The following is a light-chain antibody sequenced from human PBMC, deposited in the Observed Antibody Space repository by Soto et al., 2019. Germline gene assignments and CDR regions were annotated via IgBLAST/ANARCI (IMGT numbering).Light chain of an antibody. CDR3: QSYDSSLSGYVV. V-gene: IGLV1-40*01. Sequence: QSVLTQPPSVSGAPGQRVTISCTGRSSNIWAGYDVHWYQQLPGTAPKLLIYGNSNRPSGVPDRFSGSKSGTSASLAITGLQAEDEADYYCQSYDSSLSGYVVFGGGTKLNVL. CDR2: GNS. CDR1: SSNIWAGYD. J-gene: IGLJ2*01.